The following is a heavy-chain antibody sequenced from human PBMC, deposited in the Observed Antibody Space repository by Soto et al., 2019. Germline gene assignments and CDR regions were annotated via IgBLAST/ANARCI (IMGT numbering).Heavy chain of an antibody. D-gene: IGHD2-15*01. V-gene: IGHV2-5*02. CDR2: IYWDDDK. Sequence: QITLKESGPTLVKPTQTLTLTCTFSGFSLSTSGVGVAWIRQPPGKALEWLALIYWDDDKRYSPSLETRLTSTTDNSKIPVVQNMTNVEAVDTATNYCAFQPSSYGSCYWFSYTGMDVWGQGTTVTVSS. CDR1: GFSLSTSGVG. CDR3: AFQPSSYGSCYWFSYTGMDV. J-gene: IGHJ6*02.